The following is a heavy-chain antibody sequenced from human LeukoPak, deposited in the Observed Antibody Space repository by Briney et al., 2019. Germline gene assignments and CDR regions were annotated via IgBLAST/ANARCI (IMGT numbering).Heavy chain of an antibody. CDR1: GFTFSSYE. J-gene: IGHJ4*02. CDR3: ARGGSIGAPPATYDY. CDR2: ISSSSGYI. Sequence: GGSLRLSCAASGFTFSSYEMNWVRQAPGKGLEWVSSISSSSGYIYYVDSVRGRFTISRDNAKNSLYLQMNSLRAEDTAVYYCARGGSIGAPPATYDYWGQGTLVTVSS. D-gene: IGHD6-6*01. V-gene: IGHV3-21*01.